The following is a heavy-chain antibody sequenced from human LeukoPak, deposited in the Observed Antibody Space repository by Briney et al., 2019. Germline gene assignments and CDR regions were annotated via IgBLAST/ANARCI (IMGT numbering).Heavy chain of an antibody. CDR3: ARMIAAAGTEYFDL. CDR1: GGSISNYY. Sequence: ASETLSLTCTVSGGSISNYYWNWIRQPPGKGLEWIGYVHYSGNTNYNPSLKSRVTISVDTSKNQFSLKLSSVTAADTAVYYCARMIAAAGTEYFDLWGRGTLVTVSS. D-gene: IGHD6-13*01. J-gene: IGHJ2*01. CDR2: VHYSGNT. V-gene: IGHV4-59*01.